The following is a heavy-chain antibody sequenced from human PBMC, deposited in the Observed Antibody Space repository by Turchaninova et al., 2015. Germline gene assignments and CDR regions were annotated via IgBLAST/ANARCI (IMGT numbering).Heavy chain of an antibody. Sequence: QVQLVQSGAEVKKPGASVKVSCKSSGYTFSNYYLHWVRQAPGHGLEWMGLINPGDGRTSYAQKFRGRVTMTRATSTSTLYMELSSLRSEDTAIYYCARSDYGGNLYFFDYWGQGTQVTVSS. V-gene: IGHV1-46*01. CDR2: INPGDGRT. D-gene: IGHD4-23*01. CDR3: ARSDYGGNLYFFDY. J-gene: IGHJ4*02. CDR1: GYTFSNYY.